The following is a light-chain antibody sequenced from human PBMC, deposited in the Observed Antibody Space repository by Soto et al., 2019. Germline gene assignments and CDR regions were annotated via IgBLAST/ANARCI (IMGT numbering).Light chain of an antibody. J-gene: IGKJ2*01. CDR2: QAY. V-gene: IGKV1-5*03. CDR3: QAYNSYSET. Sequence: DIQMTQAPSTLSASVGDSVTITCRARQSIGSWLAWYQQNPGKAHRLLIYQAYSLQSGVPSRFIGSGSGTEFTLSISSLQPDDFSTYYFQAYNSYSETFGKGTKLEIK. CDR1: QSIGSW.